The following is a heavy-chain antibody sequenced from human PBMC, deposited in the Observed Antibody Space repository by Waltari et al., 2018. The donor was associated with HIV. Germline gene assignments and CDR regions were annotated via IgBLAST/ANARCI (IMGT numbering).Heavy chain of an antibody. J-gene: IGHJ6*02. V-gene: IGHV4-34*02. CDR1: VASFSDYQFFNDYY. D-gene: IGHD2-21*01. CDR2: VNHSGDG. CDR3: ARGRGTFFYFYGMDV. Sequence: QVHLQQWGAGLLKPSETLSPTCAVHVASFSDYQFFNDYYWNWIRQPPGKGLEWIGEVNHSGDGTYNPSLKGRVIISVDPSRNRVYLNLTSVTAADSALYYCARGRGTFFYFYGMDVWGQGTTVTV.